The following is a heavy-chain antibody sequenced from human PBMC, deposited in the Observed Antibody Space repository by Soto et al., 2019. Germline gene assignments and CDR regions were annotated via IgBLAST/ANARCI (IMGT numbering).Heavy chain of an antibody. CDR3: AKLPRP. V-gene: IGHV3-30*18. CDR2: ISYDGSNK. Sequence: QVQLVESGGGVVQPGRSLRLSCAASGFTLSSYGMHLVRQAPGKGLEWVAVISYDGSNKYYADSVKGRFTISRDNSKNTLYLQMNSLRAEDTAVYYCAKLPRPWGQGTLVTVSS. J-gene: IGHJ5*02. D-gene: IGHD2-15*01. CDR1: GFTLSSYG.